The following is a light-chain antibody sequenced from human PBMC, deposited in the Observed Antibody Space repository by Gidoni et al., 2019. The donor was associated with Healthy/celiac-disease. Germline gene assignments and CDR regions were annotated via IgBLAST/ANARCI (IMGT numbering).Light chain of an antibody. V-gene: IGLV1-40*01. CDR3: QSYDSSLSGVV. CDR1: STNIGAVYD. CDR2: GNS. J-gene: IGLJ2*01. Sequence: QSVLTQPPSLSGSPGQRVTISRTGSSTNIGAVYDVHWYQQLPGTAPKLLIDGNSHRPSWVPDRFSGSKSGTAASLAITGLQAEDEADYYCQSYDSSLSGVVFGGGTKLTVL.